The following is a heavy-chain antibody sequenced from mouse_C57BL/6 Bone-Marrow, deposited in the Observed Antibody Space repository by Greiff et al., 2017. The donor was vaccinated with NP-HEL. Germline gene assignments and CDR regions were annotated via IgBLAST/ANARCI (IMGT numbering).Heavy chain of an antibody. D-gene: IGHD2-4*01. CDR3: ARSGYDDYQFAY. Sequence: VQLQQPGAELVKPGASVKLSCKASGYTFTSYWMHWVKQRPGQGLEWIGMIHPNSGSTNYNEKVKSKATLTVDKSSSTAYMQLSSLTTEDSAAYYCARSGYDDYQFAYWGRGTRVTVSA. CDR2: IHPNSGST. V-gene: IGHV1-64*01. CDR1: GYTFTSYW. J-gene: IGHJ3*01.